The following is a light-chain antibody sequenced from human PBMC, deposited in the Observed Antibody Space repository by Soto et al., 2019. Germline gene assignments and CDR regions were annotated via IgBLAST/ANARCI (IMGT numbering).Light chain of an antibody. J-gene: IGKJ2*01. Sequence: DIVMTQSPDSLAVSLGERATINCKSSQSVLYSSNNKNYFDWYQQKPGQPPKLLIYCASTRESGVPDRFSGSGSGTDFTHPISSLQAEDVAVYYCQQYYSTPPYTFGQGTKLEIK. V-gene: IGKV4-1*01. CDR2: CAS. CDR1: QSVLYSSNNKNY. CDR3: QQYYSTPPYT.